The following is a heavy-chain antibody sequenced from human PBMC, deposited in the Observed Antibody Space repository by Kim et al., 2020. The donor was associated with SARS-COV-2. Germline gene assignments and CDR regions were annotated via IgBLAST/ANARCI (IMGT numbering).Heavy chain of an antibody. V-gene: IGHV1-18*01. CDR3: AREEDIVVVPAASGWFDP. CDR1: GYTFTSYG. Sequence: ASVKVSCKASGYTFTSYGISWVRQAPGQGLEWMGWISAYNGNTNYAQKLQGRVTMTTDTSTSTAYMELRSLRSDDTAVYYCAREEDIVVVPAASGWFDPWGQGTLVTVSS. D-gene: IGHD2-2*01. J-gene: IGHJ5*02. CDR2: ISAYNGNT.